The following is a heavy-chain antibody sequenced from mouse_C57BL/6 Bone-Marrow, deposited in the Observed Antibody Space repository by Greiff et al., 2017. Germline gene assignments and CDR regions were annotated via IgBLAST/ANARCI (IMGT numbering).Heavy chain of an antibody. D-gene: IGHD1-1*01. J-gene: IGHJ4*01. CDR2: IHPNSGST. Sequence: QVQLQQPGAELVKPGASVKLSCKASGYTFTSYWMHWVKQRPGQGLEWIGMIHPNSGSTNYNEKFKSKATLTVDKSSSTAYMQLSSLTSEDSAVYYCARGDYYSSSIYAMDYWGQGTSVTVSS. V-gene: IGHV1-64*01. CDR1: GYTFTSYW. CDR3: ARGDYYSSSIYAMDY.